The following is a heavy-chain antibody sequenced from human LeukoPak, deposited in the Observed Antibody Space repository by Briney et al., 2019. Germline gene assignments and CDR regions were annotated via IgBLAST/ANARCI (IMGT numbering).Heavy chain of an antibody. CDR1: GYSFTSYW. D-gene: IGHD1-26*01. CDR3: ARLGGSYYSSLFDY. Sequence: GESLKISRKRSGYSFTSYWIGWGREMPGKRQGWGVDIYPVDSGTSYSPSFQGHVTISADKSISTAYLQWSSLTAADTAMYYCARLGGSYYSSLFDYWGQGTLVTVSS. V-gene: IGHV5-51*01. J-gene: IGHJ4*02. CDR2: IYPVDSGT.